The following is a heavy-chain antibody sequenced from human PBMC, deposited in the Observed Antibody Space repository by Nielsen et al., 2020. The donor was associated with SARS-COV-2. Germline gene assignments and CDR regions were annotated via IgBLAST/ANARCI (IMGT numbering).Heavy chain of an antibody. CDR2: INHSGST. V-gene: IGHV4-34*01. J-gene: IGHJ6*02. D-gene: IGHD3-16*01. CDR3: ARVGYYYYGMDV. Sequence: PGKGLEWIGEINHSGSTNYNPSLKSRVTISVDTSKNQFSLRLSSVTAADTAVYYCARVGYYYYGMDVWGQGTTVTVSS.